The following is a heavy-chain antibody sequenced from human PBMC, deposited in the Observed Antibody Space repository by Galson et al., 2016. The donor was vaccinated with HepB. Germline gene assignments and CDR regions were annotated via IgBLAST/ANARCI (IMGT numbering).Heavy chain of an antibody. D-gene: IGHD6-13*01. J-gene: IGHJ4*02. V-gene: IGHV3-74*01. CDR3: TRVHREGIAAAGFQI. Sequence: SLRLSCAASGFPFSKYWMHWVRRAPGKGLVWVSRINTDGSSTTYADSVKGRFTISRDNAKNTLYLQMNSLRAEDTALYYCTRVHREGIAAAGFQIWGQGTLVTVSS. CDR1: GFPFSKYW. CDR2: INTDGSST.